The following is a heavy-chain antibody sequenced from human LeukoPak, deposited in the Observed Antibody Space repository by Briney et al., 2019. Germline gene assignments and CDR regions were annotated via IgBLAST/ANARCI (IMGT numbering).Heavy chain of an antibody. CDR1: GFTFGSYA. CDR3: AKVVGTYPSYHPLES. D-gene: IGHD1-14*01. V-gene: IGHV3-23*01. J-gene: IGHJ4*02. Sequence: GGSLRLSCAASGFTFGSYAMTWVRQAPGKGLEWVSTISDTGGSTYYADSVKGRFTISRDSSKNTLYLQMNSLRAEDTAVYYCAKVVGTYPSYHPLESWGQGTLVTVSS. CDR2: ISDTGGST.